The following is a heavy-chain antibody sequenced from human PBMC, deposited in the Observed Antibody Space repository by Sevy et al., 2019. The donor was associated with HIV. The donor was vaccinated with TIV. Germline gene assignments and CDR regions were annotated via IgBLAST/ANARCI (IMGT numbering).Heavy chain of an antibody. CDR2: FDPEDGET. J-gene: IGHJ4*02. Sequence: ASVKVSCKVSGSTLTALSMLWVRQAPGKGLEWMGRFDPEDGETIYAQKFQGRVIMTEDTSTDTAYVDLSNLGSEDTAVYYCASAREYYSDNSGYLDYWGQGTLVTVSS. CDR3: ASAREYYSDNSGYLDY. CDR1: GSTLTALS. D-gene: IGHD3-22*01. V-gene: IGHV1-24*01.